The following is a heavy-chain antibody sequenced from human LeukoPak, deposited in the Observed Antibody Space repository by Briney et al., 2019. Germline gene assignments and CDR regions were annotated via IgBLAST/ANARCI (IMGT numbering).Heavy chain of an antibody. Sequence: GGSLRLSCAVSGITLSNYGMSWVRQAPGKGLEWVSSISSSSSYIYYADSVKGRFTISRDNAKNSLYLQMNSLRAEDTAVYYCARDRGYYYGMDVWGQGTTVTVSS. D-gene: IGHD3-10*01. J-gene: IGHJ6*02. CDR1: GITLSNYG. CDR2: ISSSSSYI. CDR3: ARDRGYYYGMDV. V-gene: IGHV3-21*01.